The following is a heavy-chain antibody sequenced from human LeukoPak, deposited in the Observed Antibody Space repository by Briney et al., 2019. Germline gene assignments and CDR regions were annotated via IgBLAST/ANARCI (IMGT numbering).Heavy chain of an antibody. V-gene: IGHV4-59*01. CDR2: IYYSGST. J-gene: IGHJ6*02. D-gene: IGHD3-16*02. CDR3: ARAVRDGRKAGYYYGMDV. Sequence: PSETLSLTCTVSGGSISSYYWSWIRQPPGKGLEWIGYIYYSGSTNYNPSLKSRVTISVDTSKNQFSLKLSSVTAADTAVYYCARAVRDGRKAGYYYGMDVWGQGTTITVSS. CDR1: GGSISSYY.